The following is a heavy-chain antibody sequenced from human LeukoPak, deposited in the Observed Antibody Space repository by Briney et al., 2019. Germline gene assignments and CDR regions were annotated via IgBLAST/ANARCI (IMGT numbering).Heavy chain of an antibody. Sequence: SETLSLTCTVSGGSISSYYWSWIRQPPGKGLEWIGYIYYSGSTYYNPSLKSRVTISVDRSKNQFSLKLSSVTAADTAVYYCARGMVRGERTPPDYWGQGTLVTVSS. CDR2: IYYSGST. D-gene: IGHD3-10*01. CDR3: ARGMVRGERTPPDY. V-gene: IGHV4-59*08. CDR1: GGSISSYY. J-gene: IGHJ4*02.